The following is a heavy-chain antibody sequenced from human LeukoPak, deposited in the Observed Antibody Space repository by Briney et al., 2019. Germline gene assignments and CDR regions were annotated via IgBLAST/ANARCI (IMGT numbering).Heavy chain of an antibody. D-gene: IGHD6-13*01. V-gene: IGHV1-8*01. CDR1: GYTFTSYD. CDR2: MNPNSGNT. CDR3: ARGPPSSWYDY. Sequence: APVKVSCKASGYTFTSYDINWVRQATGQGREWMGWMNPNSGNTGYAQKFQGRVTMTRNTSISTAYMELSSLRSEDTAVYYCARGPPSSWYDYWGQGTLVTVSS. J-gene: IGHJ4*02.